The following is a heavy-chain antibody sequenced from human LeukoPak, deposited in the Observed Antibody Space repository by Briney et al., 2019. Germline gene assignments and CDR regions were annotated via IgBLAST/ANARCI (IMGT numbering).Heavy chain of an antibody. Sequence: PGGSLRLSCAASGFTFRSYSMRWLRQAPGKGLEWVSYISTRSSTIYSADSVKGRFTISRDNAKNSLYLQMNSLRDEDTAVYYCARDSTFDYWGQGTLVTVSS. CDR2: ISTRSSTI. CDR1: GFTFRSYS. V-gene: IGHV3-48*02. D-gene: IGHD1-26*01. J-gene: IGHJ4*02. CDR3: ARDSTFDY.